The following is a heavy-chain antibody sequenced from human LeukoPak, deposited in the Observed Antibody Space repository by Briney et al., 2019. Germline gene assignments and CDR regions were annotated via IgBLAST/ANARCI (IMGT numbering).Heavy chain of an antibody. Sequence: GSNKSYADSVKGRFTISRDNSKNTLYLQMNSLRAEDTAVYYCAKEGREGNYYGSGSYHLDYWGQGTLVTVSS. CDR3: AKEGREGNYYGSGSYHLDY. D-gene: IGHD3-10*01. V-gene: IGHV3-30*02. J-gene: IGHJ4*02. CDR2: GSNK.